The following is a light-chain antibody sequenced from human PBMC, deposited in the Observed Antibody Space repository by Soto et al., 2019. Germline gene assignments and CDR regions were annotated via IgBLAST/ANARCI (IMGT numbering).Light chain of an antibody. CDR1: SSDVGGYNY. V-gene: IGLV2-11*01. Sequence: QSALAQPASVSGSPGQSITISCTGTSSDVGGYNYVSWFQHYPGKAPKLMIYDVSRRPSGVPDRFSGSKSGNTASLTISGLQAEDEADYYCCSHAGTYTFRVFGTGTKVTVL. J-gene: IGLJ1*01. CDR3: CSHAGTYTFRV. CDR2: DVS.